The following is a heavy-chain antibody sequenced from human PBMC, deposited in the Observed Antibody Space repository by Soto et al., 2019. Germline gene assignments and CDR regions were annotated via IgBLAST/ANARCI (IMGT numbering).Heavy chain of an antibody. V-gene: IGHV1-18*01. CDR3: APDQSSSWSYYYYYDMDV. CDR1: GYTFTSYG. J-gene: IGHJ6*03. D-gene: IGHD6-13*01. CDR2: ISAYNGNT. Sequence: QVQLVQSGAEVKKPGASVKVSCKASGYTFTSYGISWVRQAPGQGLEWMGWISAYNGNTNYAQKLQGRVTMTTDTSTSTAYMELRSLRSDDTDVYYCAPDQSSSWSYYYYYDMDVWGKGTTVTVSS.